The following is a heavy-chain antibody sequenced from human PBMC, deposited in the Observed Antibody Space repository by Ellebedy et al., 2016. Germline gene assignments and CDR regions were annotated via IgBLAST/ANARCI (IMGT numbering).Heavy chain of an antibody. J-gene: IGHJ4*02. CDR2: ISAYNGNT. CDR1: GYTFTSYG. Sequence: ASVKVSCKASGYTFTSYGISWVRQAPGQGLEWMGWISAYNGNTNYAQKLQGRVTMTTDTSTSTAYMELRSLRSDDTAVYYCARGEMHDYGDYVRSPVFDYWGQGTLVTVSS. CDR3: ARGEMHDYGDYVRSPVFDY. V-gene: IGHV1-18*01. D-gene: IGHD4-17*01.